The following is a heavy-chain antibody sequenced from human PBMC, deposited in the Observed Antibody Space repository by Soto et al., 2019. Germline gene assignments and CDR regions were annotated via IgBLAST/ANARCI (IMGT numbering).Heavy chain of an antibody. CDR2: ISGSSSII. D-gene: IGHD4-17*01. CDR1: GFTFSSYT. Sequence: LRLSCAASGFTFSSYTMNWVRQAPGKGLEWLSFISGSSSIIYYTDSVRGRFTISRDNAKNSLYLQMNSLRDEDTAVYYCATDHYGSNSDALEYWGQGTLVTVSS. V-gene: IGHV3-48*02. CDR3: ATDHYGSNSDALEY. J-gene: IGHJ4*02.